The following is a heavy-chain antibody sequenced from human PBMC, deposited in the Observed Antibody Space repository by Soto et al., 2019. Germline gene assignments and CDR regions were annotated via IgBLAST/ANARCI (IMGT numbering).Heavy chain of an antibody. CDR3: AKDPSEWLVLDY. V-gene: IGHV3-30*18. CDR2: ISYDGSNI. D-gene: IGHD6-19*01. CDR1: GFTFSSYG. Sequence: QVQLVESGGGVVQPGRSLRLSCAASGFTFSSYGMQWVRQAPGKGLEWVAVISYDGSNIYYADSVKGRFTISRDNPKNALYLQMNSLRAEDTAVYYCAKDPSEWLVLDYWGQGTLVTVSS. J-gene: IGHJ4*02.